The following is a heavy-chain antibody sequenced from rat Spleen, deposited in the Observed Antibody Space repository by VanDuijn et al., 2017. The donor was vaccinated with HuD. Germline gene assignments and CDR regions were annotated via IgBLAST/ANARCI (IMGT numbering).Heavy chain of an antibody. J-gene: IGHJ2*01. CDR1: GFTFSNYY. V-gene: IGHV5S13*01. CDR3: SRETTGFDY. Sequence: EVQLVESGGGLVQPGRSLKLSCAASGFTFSNYYMAWVRQAPTKGREWVATINSGGSSTYYPDSVKGRFTISRDNAKNTQYRQMDRLRSEDTAPYYCSRETTGFDYWGQGVMVTVSS. D-gene: IGHD1-10*01. CDR2: INSGGSST.